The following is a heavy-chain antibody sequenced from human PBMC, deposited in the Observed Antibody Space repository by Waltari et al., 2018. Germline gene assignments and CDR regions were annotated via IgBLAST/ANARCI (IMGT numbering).Heavy chain of an antibody. Sequence: EIQLVESGGGLIQPGGSLRLSCAASGLTFRTYAMSWVRQAPGMGLEWVSAVSTSCASTYYAASVKGRFTISRDNSKNTLHLQMNSLRADDTAVYYCARVGGGNYDDSGSASRFDYWGQGTLVTVSS. CDR1: GLTFRTYA. CDR3: ARVGGGNYDDSGSASRFDY. D-gene: IGHD3-22*01. V-gene: IGHV3-23*04. CDR2: VSTSCAST. J-gene: IGHJ4*02.